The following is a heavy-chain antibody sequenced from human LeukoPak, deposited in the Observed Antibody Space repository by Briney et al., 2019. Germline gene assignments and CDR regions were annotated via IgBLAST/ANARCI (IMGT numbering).Heavy chain of an antibody. CDR3: ATVAVYSSGWPLKYYFDY. Sequence: ASVKVSCKASGYTFTSYYMHWVRQAPGQGLEWMGIINPSGGSTSYAQKFQGRVTMTEDTSTDTAYMELSSLRSEDTAVYYCATVAVYSSGWPLKYYFDYWGQGTLVTVSS. D-gene: IGHD6-19*01. CDR1: GYTFTSYY. CDR2: INPSGGST. V-gene: IGHV1-46*01. J-gene: IGHJ4*02.